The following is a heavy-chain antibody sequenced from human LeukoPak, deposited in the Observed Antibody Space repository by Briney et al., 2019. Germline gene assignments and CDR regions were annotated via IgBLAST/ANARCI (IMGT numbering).Heavy chain of an antibody. V-gene: IGHV4-59*12. J-gene: IGHJ5*01. CDR3: ARDFWSGYYWFDY. CDR1: GGSISSYY. CDR2: IYYSGST. D-gene: IGHD3-3*01. Sequence: SETLSLTCTVSGGSISSYYWSWIRQPPGKGLEWIGYIYYSGSTNYNPSLESRVTISVDTSKNQFSLKLSSVTAADTAVYYCARDFWSGYYWFDYWGQGTLVTVSS.